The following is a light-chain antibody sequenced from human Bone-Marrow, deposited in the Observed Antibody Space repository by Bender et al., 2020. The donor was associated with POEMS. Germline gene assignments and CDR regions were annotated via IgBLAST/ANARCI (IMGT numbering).Light chain of an antibody. Sequence: QSALTQPASVSGSPGQSITISCTGTNSDVGGTDLVSWYQQHPGNAPKLVIYEVTKRPSGVPDRFSGSKSGNTASLTVSGLRAEDEAYYYCSSYAGTNSVLFGGGTKLTVL. CDR1: NSDVGGTDL. V-gene: IGLV2-8*01. CDR3: SSYAGTNSVL. J-gene: IGLJ2*01. CDR2: EVT.